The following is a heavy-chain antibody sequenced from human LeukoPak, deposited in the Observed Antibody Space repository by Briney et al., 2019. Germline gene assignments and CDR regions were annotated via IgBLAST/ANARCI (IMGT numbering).Heavy chain of an antibody. Sequence: SATLSLTRTVSSRSISSSSYYWCWLRQPPGKGLAWIGSIYYIGSTYYPPSLNSPATISVAPSKNQFSLTLSSVTAADTAVYYCARLVVMDTAMVSRALFDYWGQGTLVTVSS. CDR2: IYYIGST. D-gene: IGHD5-18*01. J-gene: IGHJ4*02. V-gene: IGHV4-39*01. CDR3: ARLVVMDTAMVSRALFDY. CDR1: SRSISSSSYY.